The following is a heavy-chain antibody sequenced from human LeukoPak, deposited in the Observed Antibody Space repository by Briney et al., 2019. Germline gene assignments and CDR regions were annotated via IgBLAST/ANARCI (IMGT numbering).Heavy chain of an antibody. J-gene: IGHJ4*02. Sequence: GGSLRLSCAASGFNFRQAWMSWVRQAPGKGLEWVGRLKSYKDGGTTDYAAPVKGRFTISRDDSKNTLYLQMNSLRAEDTAVYYCAKGCCGTGGGYFDYWGQGTLVTVSS. CDR2: LKSYKDGGTT. V-gene: IGHV3-15*01. CDR1: GFNFRQAW. D-gene: IGHD7-27*01. CDR3: AKGCCGTGGGYFDY.